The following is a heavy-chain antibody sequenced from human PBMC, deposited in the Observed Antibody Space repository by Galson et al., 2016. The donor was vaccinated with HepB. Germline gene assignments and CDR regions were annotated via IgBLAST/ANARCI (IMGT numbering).Heavy chain of an antibody. J-gene: IGHJ6*02. V-gene: IGHV3-48*01. CDR2: ISASSGTI. Sequence: SLRLSCAASGFTFSTYAMHWVRQAPGRGLEWVAYISASSGTISYADSVKGRFTISRDNANNSLSLQMNSLRAEDTAFYYCARPYTYYFGSGSYFDVLHYGMDVWGQGTTVTVSS. CDR1: GFTFSTYA. D-gene: IGHD3-10*01. CDR3: ARPYTYYFGSGSYFDVLHYGMDV.